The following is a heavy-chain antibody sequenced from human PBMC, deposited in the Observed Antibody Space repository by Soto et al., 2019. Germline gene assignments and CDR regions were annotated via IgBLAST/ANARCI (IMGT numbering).Heavy chain of an antibody. Sequence: EVQLVESGGGLVQPGGSLRLSCAASGFTVSSNYMSWVRQAPGKGLEWVSVIYSGGSTFYADSVKGRFTISRDNSKNTVYLQMIIQRAEDAGVYYCAREIGRGAAQTNYMDVWGKGTTVTVS. CDR2: IYSGGST. V-gene: IGHV3-66*01. CDR1: GFTVSSNY. D-gene: IGHD6-6*01. J-gene: IGHJ6*03. CDR3: AREIGRGAAQTNYMDV.